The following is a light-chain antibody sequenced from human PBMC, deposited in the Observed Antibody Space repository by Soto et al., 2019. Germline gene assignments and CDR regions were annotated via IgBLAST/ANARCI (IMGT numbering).Light chain of an antibody. Sequence: ETVLTQSPATLSLSPGETATLSCRARQRVTNNLAWYQWKLGQPPRLLIYGASTRATGIPVRFRGSGSGTEFTLTISSLQSEDSAVYYCQQHHNWPWTFGQGTRVELK. CDR3: QQHHNWPWT. CDR2: GAS. V-gene: IGKV3-15*01. J-gene: IGKJ1*01. CDR1: QRVTNN.